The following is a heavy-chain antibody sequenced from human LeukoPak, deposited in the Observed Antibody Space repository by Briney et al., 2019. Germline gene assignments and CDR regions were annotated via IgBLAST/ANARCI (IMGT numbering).Heavy chain of an antibody. Sequence: SETLSLTCTVSGYSISSGYYWGWIRQPPGKGLEWIGSIYHSGSTYYNPSLKSRVTISVDTSKNQFSLKLSSVTAADTAVYYCARETVVVVPADGRAWFDPWGQGTLVTVSS. CDR1: GYSISSGYY. CDR2: IYHSGST. D-gene: IGHD2-2*01. V-gene: IGHV4-38-2*02. CDR3: ARETVVVVPADGRAWFDP. J-gene: IGHJ5*02.